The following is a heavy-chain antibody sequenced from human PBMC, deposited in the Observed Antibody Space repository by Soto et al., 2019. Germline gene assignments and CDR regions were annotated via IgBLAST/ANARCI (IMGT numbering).Heavy chain of an antibody. CDR1: GGSISSSSNH. J-gene: IGHJ5*02. V-gene: IGHV4-39*01. CDR2: IYSSGTT. Sequence: WETLSLTCSVSGGSISSSSNHWGWSRQPPGKGLEWIGSIYSSGTTYYTPSLKSRVTISVDTYKNQFSLKVNSVTAADTAVYYCAHEMEWMLQIFNPWGQGILVTVS. D-gene: IGHD3-3*01. CDR3: AHEMEWMLQIFNP.